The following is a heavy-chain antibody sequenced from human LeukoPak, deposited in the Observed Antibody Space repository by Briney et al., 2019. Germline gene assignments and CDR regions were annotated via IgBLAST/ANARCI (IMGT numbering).Heavy chain of an antibody. V-gene: IGHV3-48*03. CDR1: GFTFSSYE. CDR3: ASTMEVVVVPAAIPPYYYYGMDV. D-gene: IGHD2-2*01. J-gene: IGHJ6*02. Sequence: GGSLRLSCAASGFTFSSYEMNWVRQAPGKGLEWGSYISSSGSTIYYADSVKGRFTISRDNAKNPLYLQMNSLRAEDTAVYYCASTMEVVVVPAAIPPYYYYGMDVWGQGTTVTVSS. CDR2: ISSSGSTI.